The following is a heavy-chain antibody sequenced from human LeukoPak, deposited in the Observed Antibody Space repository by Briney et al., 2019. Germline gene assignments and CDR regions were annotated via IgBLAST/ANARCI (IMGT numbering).Heavy chain of an antibody. CDR2: IHYDGSNN. J-gene: IGHJ4*02. Sequence: GGSLRLSCAASGFTFSSYAMHWVRQAPGKGLEWVAFIHYDGSNNYYADSVKGRFTISRDNSKNTLYLQMNTLRADDTAVYYCAKDHGSSDWYYFDFWGQGTLVTVSS. CDR1: GFTFSSYA. D-gene: IGHD6-13*01. CDR3: AKDHGSSDWYYFDF. V-gene: IGHV3-30*02.